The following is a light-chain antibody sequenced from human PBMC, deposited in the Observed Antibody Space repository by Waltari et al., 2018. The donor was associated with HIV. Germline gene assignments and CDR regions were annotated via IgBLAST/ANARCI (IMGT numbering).Light chain of an antibody. CDR3: QQYDDLPRT. Sequence: IQMAPSPASLSASIGDRVTITCRSSRAIGRSLAWFQQKPGQSPMALIYATSILHTGVPARFNGSRSGTEFALTIANLEAADFGTYYCQQYDDLPRTFGGGT. CDR2: ATS. V-gene: IGKV1-16*01. J-gene: IGKJ4*01. CDR1: RAIGRS.